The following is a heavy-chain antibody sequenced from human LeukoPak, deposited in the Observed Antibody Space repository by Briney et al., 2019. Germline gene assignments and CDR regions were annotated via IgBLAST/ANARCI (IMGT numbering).Heavy chain of an antibody. V-gene: IGHV4-34*01. CDR1: GGSFSGYY. CDR2: INHSGST. CDR3: ARVYGSYSYYFDY. Sequence: SETLSLTCAVYGGSFSGYYYNWIRQTPGKGLEWIGEINHSGSTNYNPSLKSRVTISADTSKNQFSLKLSSVTAADTAVYYCARVYGSYSYYFDYWGQGTLVTVSS. J-gene: IGHJ4*02. D-gene: IGHD1-26*01.